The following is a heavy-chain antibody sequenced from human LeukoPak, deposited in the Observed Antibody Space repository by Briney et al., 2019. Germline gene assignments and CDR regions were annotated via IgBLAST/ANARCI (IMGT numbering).Heavy chain of an antibody. D-gene: IGHD1-7*01. CDR1: GYTFTGYY. CDR2: VHPRDSGT. Sequence: ASVKVSCKASGYTFTGYYIHWVRQAPGQGPEWMGCVHPRDSGTTYAQKFQGRVTLTSDASINTAFLELTRLTSDDTAIYYCARDLRDWNLWAQGTLVTVSS. CDR3: ARDLRDWNL. V-gene: IGHV1-2*02. J-gene: IGHJ4*02.